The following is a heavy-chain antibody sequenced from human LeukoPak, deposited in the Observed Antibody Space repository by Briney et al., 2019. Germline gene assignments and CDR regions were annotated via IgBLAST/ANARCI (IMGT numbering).Heavy chain of an antibody. CDR2: INPNSGAT. V-gene: IGHV1-2*02. CDR1: GYTFTAYY. D-gene: IGHD3-22*01. J-gene: IGHJ3*02. CDR3: ARGYLGEYYYDSSGYYPDAFDI. Sequence: ASVKVSCKTSGYTFTAYYIHWVRQAPGQGLEWVGCINPNSGATNYAQEFQGRVTMTTDTSTSTAYMELRSLRSDDTAVYYCARGYLGEYYYDSSGYYPDAFDIWGQGTMVTVSS.